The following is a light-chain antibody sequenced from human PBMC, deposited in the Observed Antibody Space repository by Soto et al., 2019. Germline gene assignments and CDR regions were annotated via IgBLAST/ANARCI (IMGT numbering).Light chain of an antibody. J-gene: IGLJ2*01. Sequence: QSVLTQPPSVSAGPGQKVTISCSGSSSNIGNNYVSWYQQLPGTAPKLLIYDNNQRPLGIPDRFSGSTSGTSATLGITGLQTGDEADYYCGTWDSSLSAVVFGGGTKLTVL. CDR1: SSNIGNNY. V-gene: IGLV1-51*01. CDR2: DNN. CDR3: GTWDSSLSAVV.